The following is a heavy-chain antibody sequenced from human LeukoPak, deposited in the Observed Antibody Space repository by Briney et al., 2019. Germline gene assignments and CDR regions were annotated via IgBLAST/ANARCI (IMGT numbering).Heavy chain of an antibody. CDR2: IYHSGST. V-gene: IGHV4-38-2*02. CDR3: AEVQLERRGGYYYYYMDV. D-gene: IGHD1-1*01. CDR1: GYSISRGFY. Sequence: LETLSLTRTVSGYSISRGFYWGWIRQPPGKGREGLGSIYHSGSTYYNPSLKSRVTISVDTSQNHFSLKLSPGAAADTVEYYCAEVQLERRGGYYYYYMDVWGKGTTVTVSS. J-gene: IGHJ6*03.